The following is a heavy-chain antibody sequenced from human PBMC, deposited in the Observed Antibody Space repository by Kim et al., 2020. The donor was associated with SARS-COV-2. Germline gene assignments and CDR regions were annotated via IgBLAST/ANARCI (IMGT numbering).Heavy chain of an antibody. V-gene: IGHV3-23*01. J-gene: IGHJ3*02. CDR3: AKDGGGYDYVWGSYRYSTFDI. Sequence: FTISRDNSKNTLYLQMNSLRAEDTAVYYCAKDGGGYDYVWGSYRYSTFDIWGQGTMVTVSS. D-gene: IGHD3-16*02.